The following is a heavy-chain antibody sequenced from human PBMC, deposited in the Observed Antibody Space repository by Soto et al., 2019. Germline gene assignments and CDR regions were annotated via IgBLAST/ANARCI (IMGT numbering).Heavy chain of an antibody. J-gene: IGHJ4*02. D-gene: IGHD4-17*01. CDR2: TTAFSGNA. Sequence: ASVKLSCKASGYIFTRYGISWLRHAPGQGLEWLGGTTAFSGNAIYAQRFQGRVTMTTDTSTSTAYMELRSLRSDDTAVYYCARLMTMVTTNYFDYWGQGTLVTVSS. CDR1: GYIFTRYG. V-gene: IGHV1-18*01. CDR3: ARLMTMVTTNYFDY.